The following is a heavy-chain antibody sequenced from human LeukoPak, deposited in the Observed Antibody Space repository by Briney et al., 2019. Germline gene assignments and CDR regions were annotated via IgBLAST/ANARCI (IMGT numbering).Heavy chain of an antibody. CDR3: ARHEGFGNYNDYYYDIDV. CDR2: VYDTGST. D-gene: IGHD4-11*01. CDR1: GASISNYY. V-gene: IGHV4-59*08. J-gene: IGHJ6*02. Sequence: SETLSLTCTVFGASISNYYWSWIRQPPGKGLEWIGYVYDTGSTNYNASLKSRVTISVDTSKNQFSLKLSSVTAADTAVYYCARHEGFGNYNDYYYDIDVWGQGTTVTVSS.